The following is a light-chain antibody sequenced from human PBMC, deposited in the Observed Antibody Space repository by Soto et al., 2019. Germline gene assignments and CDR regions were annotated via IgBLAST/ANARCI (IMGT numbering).Light chain of an antibody. CDR3: MQPLQTPNT. Sequence: DIVMTQSPLSLPVTPGEPASISCRSSQSLLQSNGYNYLDWYLQKPGQSPQLLIYLGSNRASGVLDRFSGSGSGTDFTLKISRVEAEELGFYSSMQPLQTPNTFGLGTKLEIK. J-gene: IGKJ2*01. CDR2: LGS. CDR1: QSLLQSNGYNY. V-gene: IGKV2-28*01.